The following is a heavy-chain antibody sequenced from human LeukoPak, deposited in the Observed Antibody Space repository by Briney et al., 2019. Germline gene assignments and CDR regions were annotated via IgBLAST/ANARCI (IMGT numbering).Heavy chain of an antibody. J-gene: IGHJ4*02. D-gene: IGHD1-26*01. Sequence: SETLSLTCTVPGGSITSNNYYWGWIRQPPGKGLEWIGNIYYSGNTYYNPSLKSRVTISVDTSKKQFSLKLSSVTAADTAVYYCASSPVGGTDYWGQGTLVTVSS. CDR1: GGSITSNNYY. V-gene: IGHV4-39*01. CDR2: IYYSGNT. CDR3: ASSPVGGTDY.